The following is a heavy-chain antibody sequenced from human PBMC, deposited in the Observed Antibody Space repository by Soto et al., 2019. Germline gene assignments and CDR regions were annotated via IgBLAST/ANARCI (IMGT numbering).Heavy chain of an antibody. Sequence: GGSLRLSCAASGFTVSNSYMSWVRQAPGKGLEWVSSISSSSSYIYYADSVKGRFTISRDNAKNSLYLQMNSLRAEDTAVYYCARDQLWLDYYYYGMDVWGQGTTVTVSS. V-gene: IGHV3-21*01. CDR2: ISSSSSYI. CDR1: GFTVSNSY. CDR3: ARDQLWLDYYYYGMDV. D-gene: IGHD5-18*01. J-gene: IGHJ6*02.